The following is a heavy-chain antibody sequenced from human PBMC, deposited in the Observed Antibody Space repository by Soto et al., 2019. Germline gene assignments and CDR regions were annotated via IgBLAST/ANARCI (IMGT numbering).Heavy chain of an antibody. CDR3: ARCTTSTYYYDSSGFDPRYYFDY. J-gene: IGHJ4*02. Sequence: SLTCTVSVGSISSGDCYWSWIRQPPGKGLEWIGYIYYSGSTYYNPSLKSRVTISVDTSKNQFSLKLSSVTAADTAVYYCARCTTSTYYYDSSGFDPRYYFDYWGQGTLVTVSS. D-gene: IGHD3-22*01. CDR2: IYYSGST. CDR1: VGSISSGDCY. V-gene: IGHV4-30-4*01.